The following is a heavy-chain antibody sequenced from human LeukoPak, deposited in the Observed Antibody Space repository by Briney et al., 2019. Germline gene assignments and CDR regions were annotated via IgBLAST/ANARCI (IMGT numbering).Heavy chain of an antibody. V-gene: IGHV3-23*01. J-gene: IGHJ4*02. Sequence: GGSLRLSCAASGFTFSSYAMSWVRQAPGKGLEWVSAISGSGGSTYYADSVKGRFTISRDNSKNTVYLQMNSLRRDDTAVYFCARGRGDWNYTPAGFDYWGQGTLVNVSS. CDR2: ISGSGGST. CDR1: GFTFSSYA. CDR3: ARGRGDWNYTPAGFDY. D-gene: IGHD1-7*01.